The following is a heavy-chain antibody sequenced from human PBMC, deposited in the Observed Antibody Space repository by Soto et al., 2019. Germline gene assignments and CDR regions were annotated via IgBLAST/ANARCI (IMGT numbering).Heavy chain of an antibody. Sequence: QVQLQGPGPGRVKPSQPLSPPCTFSVASLSSGGTNWGGIRHHPGKGLEWIGYIYYSGSTYYNPSLKSRVTISVDTSKNQFSLKLSSVTAADTAVYYCARDRGSSGPGDYWGQGTLVTVSS. J-gene: IGHJ4*02. CDR3: ARDRGSSGPGDY. CDR1: VASLSSGGTN. D-gene: IGHD6-6*01. V-gene: IGHV4-31*03. CDR2: IYYSGST.